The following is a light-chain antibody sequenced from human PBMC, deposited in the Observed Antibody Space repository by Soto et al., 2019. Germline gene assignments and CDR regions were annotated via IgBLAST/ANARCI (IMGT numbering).Light chain of an antibody. V-gene: IGLV1-51*02. Sequence: QSVLTXSPSVSAAPGQKVTISCSGISCNVGSNFVSWYQQLPGTAPKLLIYENNKRPSGIPGRFSGSKSGTSATLDITGLQTGDDADYYCGTWDSSLSAGVFGGGTKVTGL. CDR2: ENN. CDR1: SCNVGSNF. CDR3: GTWDSSLSAGV. J-gene: IGLJ2*01.